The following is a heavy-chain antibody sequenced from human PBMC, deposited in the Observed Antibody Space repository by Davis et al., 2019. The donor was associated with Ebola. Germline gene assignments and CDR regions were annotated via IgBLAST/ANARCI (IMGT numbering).Heavy chain of an antibody. CDR1: GYTFTSYY. J-gene: IGHJ5*02. D-gene: IGHD3-3*01. Sequence: ASVKVSCKASGYTFTSYYMHWVRQAPGQGLEWMGIINPSGGSTSYAQKFQGKVTMTRDTSTSTVYMELSSLRSEDTAVYYCARGGITIFGVVICWFDPWGQGTLVTVSS. CDR3: ARGGITIFGVVICWFDP. V-gene: IGHV1-46*01. CDR2: INPSGGST.